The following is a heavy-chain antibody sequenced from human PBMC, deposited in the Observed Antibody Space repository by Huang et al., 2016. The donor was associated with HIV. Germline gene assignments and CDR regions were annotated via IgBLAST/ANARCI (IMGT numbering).Heavy chain of an antibody. CDR1: SVSMYAWY. Sequence: QVQLQESGPGLVRPSETLSLTCSVSSVSMYAWYWRWIRQSAGEGLEWIGRIHPSGSSNYNPSRKSRVTMSVDTSRMELSLKLTSVTAADTAVYYYVSADSSGYIDNWGQGTLVTVSS. D-gene: IGHD3-22*01. CDR2: IHPSGSS. CDR3: VSADSSGYIDN. V-gene: IGHV4-4*07. J-gene: IGHJ4*02.